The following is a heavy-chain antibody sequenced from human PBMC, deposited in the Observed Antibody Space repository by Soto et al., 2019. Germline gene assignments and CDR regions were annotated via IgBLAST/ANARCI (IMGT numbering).Heavy chain of an antibody. CDR1: GNSFNNW. CDR2: IYPGDSDT. J-gene: IGHJ6*02. CDR3: ARHGVGRPPPAYV. Sequence: GESLKISCKGLGNSFNNWIGWVRQMPGKGLEWMGIIYPGDSDTRYSPSFQGQVTISADKSISTAYLQWSSLKASDTAMYYCARHGVGRPPPAYVWGQGTTVTVSS. V-gene: IGHV5-51*01. D-gene: IGHD1-26*01.